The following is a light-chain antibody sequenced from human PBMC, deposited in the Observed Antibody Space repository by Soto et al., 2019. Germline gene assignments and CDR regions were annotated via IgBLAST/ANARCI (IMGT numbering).Light chain of an antibody. J-gene: IGLJ1*01. CDR2: DVS. Sequence: QSVLTQPPSASGSPGQSVTISCTGTSSDVGRYDYVSWYQHHPDKAPKLIIYDVSQRPSGVPDRFSGSKSGNTASLTVSGLQAEDEADYYCNSYADSNTCLFGPGTKVTVL. CDR3: NSYADSNTCL. V-gene: IGLV2-8*01. CDR1: SSDVGRYDY.